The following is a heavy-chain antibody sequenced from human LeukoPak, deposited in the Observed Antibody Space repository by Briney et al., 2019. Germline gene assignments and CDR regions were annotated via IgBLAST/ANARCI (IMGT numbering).Heavy chain of an antibody. V-gene: IGHV3-23*01. Sequence: GGSLRLSCAASGFTFGSYAMNWVRQAPGKGLEWVSGMSGSGVSPYYADSVKGRFTMSRDNSKNTLYLQMNSLRAEDTPVYYCAKANSPYYYDSSGYSTFDYWGQGTLVTVSS. CDR2: MSGSGVSP. D-gene: IGHD3-22*01. J-gene: IGHJ4*02. CDR1: GFTFGSYA. CDR3: AKANSPYYYDSSGYSTFDY.